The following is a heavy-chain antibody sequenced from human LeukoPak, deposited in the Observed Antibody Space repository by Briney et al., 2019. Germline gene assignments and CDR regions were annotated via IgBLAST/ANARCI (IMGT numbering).Heavy chain of an antibody. Sequence: GGSLRLSCAASGFTFSSYTMNWVRQAPGKGLEWVSLISGSGDSTDYADSVKGRFTISRDNSKNTLYLQINSLRADDTAVYYCAKRAVAGTGRGFDIWGQGTLVTVSS. CDR1: GFTFSSYT. D-gene: IGHD6-19*01. V-gene: IGHV3-23*01. CDR2: ISGSGDST. J-gene: IGHJ3*02. CDR3: AKRAVAGTGRGFDI.